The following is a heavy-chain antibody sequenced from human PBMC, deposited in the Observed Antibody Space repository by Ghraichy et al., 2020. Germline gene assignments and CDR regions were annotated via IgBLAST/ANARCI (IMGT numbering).Heavy chain of an antibody. CDR3: ARDLVYYDILTGYRYYGMDV. D-gene: IGHD3-9*01. CDR1: GFTVSSNY. CDR2: IYSGGST. V-gene: IGHV3-53*01. Sequence: GGSLRLSCAASGFTVSSNYMSWVRQAPGKGLEWVSVIYSGGSTYYADSVKGRFTISRDNSKNTLYLQMNSLRAEDTAVYYCARDLVYYDILTGYRYYGMDVWGQGTTVTVSS. J-gene: IGHJ6*02.